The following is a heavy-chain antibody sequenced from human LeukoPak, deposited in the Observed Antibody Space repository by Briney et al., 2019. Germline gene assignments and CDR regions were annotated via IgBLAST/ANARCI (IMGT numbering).Heavy chain of an antibody. Sequence: ASVKVSCKASGYTFTGYYMHWVRQAPGQGLEWMGWINPNSGGTNYAQKFQGRVTMTRDTSISTAYMELSRLRSDDTAVYYCARGPSTDRMGANNCFYLWGKGTLVTVSS. CDR3: ARGPSTDRMGANNCFYL. D-gene: IGHD1-26*01. CDR2: INPNSGGT. V-gene: IGHV1-2*02. CDR1: GYTFTGYY. J-gene: IGHJ5*02.